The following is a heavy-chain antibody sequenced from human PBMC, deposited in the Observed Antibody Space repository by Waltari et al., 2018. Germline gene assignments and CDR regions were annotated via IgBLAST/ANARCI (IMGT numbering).Heavy chain of an antibody. Sequence: QVQLVQSGGGGVVHPGRSLRLSCAASAFDFSGFDMHWLRQAPGKGLEWVAVISGDGNNKKYTDSVKGRFTISRDNSKNTLYVQMDSLTTEDTAVYFCAARDGDWNDYWGQGIMVTVSS. V-gene: IGHV3-30-3*01. CDR2: ISGDGNNK. D-gene: IGHD1-1*01. J-gene: IGHJ4*02. CDR1: AFDFSGFD. CDR3: AARDGDWNDY.